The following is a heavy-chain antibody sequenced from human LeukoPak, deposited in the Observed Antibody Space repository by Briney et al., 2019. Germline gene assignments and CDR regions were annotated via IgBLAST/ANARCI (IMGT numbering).Heavy chain of an antibody. D-gene: IGHD3-3*01. J-gene: IGHJ4*02. CDR2: INHSGST. V-gene: IGHV4-34*01. Sequence: SETLSLTCAVYGGSFSGYYWSWIRQPPGKGLEWIGEINHSGSTNYNPSLKSRVTISVDTSKNQFSLKLSSVTAADTAVYYCARDLFPNDFWSGHQVGFDYWGQGTLVTVSS. CDR3: ARDLFPNDFWSGHQVGFDY. CDR1: GGSFSGYY.